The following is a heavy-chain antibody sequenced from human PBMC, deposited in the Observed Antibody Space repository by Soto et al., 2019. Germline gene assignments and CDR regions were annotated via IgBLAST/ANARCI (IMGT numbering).Heavy chain of an antibody. Sequence: GGSLRLSCAASGFTFSSYDMHWVRQATGKSLEWVSAIGTAGDTYYPGSVKGRFTISRENAKNSLYLQMNSLRAEDTAVYYCARDGADFWSGYVDHYGMDVWGQGTTVTVSS. V-gene: IGHV3-13*01. CDR1: GFTFSSYD. J-gene: IGHJ6*02. D-gene: IGHD3-3*01. CDR2: IGTAGDT. CDR3: ARDGADFWSGYVDHYGMDV.